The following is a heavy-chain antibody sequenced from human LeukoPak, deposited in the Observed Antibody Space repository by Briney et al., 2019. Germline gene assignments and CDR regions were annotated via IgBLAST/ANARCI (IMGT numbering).Heavy chain of an antibody. V-gene: IGHV4-34*01. CDR2: INHSGST. CDR3: AGYYYDSRGYYHYFDY. J-gene: IGHJ4*02. CDR1: GGSFSDYY. D-gene: IGHD3-22*01. Sequence: SETLSLTCAVYGGSFSDYYWSWIRQPPGKGLQWIGEINHSGSTNYNPSLESRVTISVDTSKNQFSLKLTSVTAADTAVYYCAGYYYDSRGYYHYFDYWGQGSLVTVSS.